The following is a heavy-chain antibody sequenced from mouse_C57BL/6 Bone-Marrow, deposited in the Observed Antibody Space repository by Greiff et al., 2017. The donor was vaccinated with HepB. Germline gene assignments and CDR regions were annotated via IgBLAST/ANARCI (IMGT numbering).Heavy chain of an antibody. J-gene: IGHJ1*03. V-gene: IGHV3-1*01. CDR3: ARRGWLLPYWYFDV. Sequence: EVKLQESGPGMVKPSQSLSLTCTVTGYSITSGYDWHWIRHFPGNKLEWMGYISYSGSTNYNLSLKSRISITHDTSKNHFFLKLNSVTTEDTATYYCARRGWLLPYWYFDVWGTGTTVTVSS. D-gene: IGHD2-3*01. CDR2: ISYSGST. CDR1: GYSITSGYD.